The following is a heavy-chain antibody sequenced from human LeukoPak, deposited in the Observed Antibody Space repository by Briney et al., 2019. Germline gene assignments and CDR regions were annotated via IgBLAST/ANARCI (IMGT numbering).Heavy chain of an antibody. CDR3: ERDRGSQPFIDY. Sequence: SETLSLTCTVSGGSIDTYYWNWIRQPPGKGLEWIGYVFHTGSTNYNPSLKSRVTISVDTSKNQFSLKLSSVTAADRAVYYCERDRGSQPFIDYWGQGTLVTVSS. CDR1: GGSIDTYY. CDR2: VFHTGST. D-gene: IGHD1-26*01. V-gene: IGHV4-59*01. J-gene: IGHJ4*02.